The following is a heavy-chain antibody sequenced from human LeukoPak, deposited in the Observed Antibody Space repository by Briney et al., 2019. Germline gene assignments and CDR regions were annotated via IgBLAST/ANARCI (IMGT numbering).Heavy chain of an antibody. CDR2: INPNSGGT. CDR3: AREAVAAEGNFDY. V-gene: IGHV1-2*02. D-gene: IGHD6-19*01. J-gene: IGHJ4*02. CDR1: GYTFTGYY. Sequence: ASVKDSCKACGYTFTGYYMHWVRPARGQGLEWMGWINPNSGGTNYAPKFQGRVTMTRDTSISTAYMELSRLRSDDTAVYYCAREAVAAEGNFDYWGQGTLVTVSS.